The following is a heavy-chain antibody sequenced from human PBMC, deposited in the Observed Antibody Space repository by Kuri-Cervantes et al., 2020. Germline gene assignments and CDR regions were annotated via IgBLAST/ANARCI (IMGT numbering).Heavy chain of an antibody. D-gene: IGHD3-22*01. J-gene: IGHJ3*02. CDR3: ARGPYYYDSSGCPTSHAFDI. CDR2: IYYSGST. V-gene: IGHV4-30-4*01. Sequence: SCTVSGGSISSGDYYWSWIRQPPGKGLEWIGYIYYSGSTYYNPSLKSRVTISVDTSKNRFSLKLSSVTAADTAVYYCARGPYYYDSSGCPTSHAFDIWGQGTMVTVSS. CDR1: GGSISSGDYY.